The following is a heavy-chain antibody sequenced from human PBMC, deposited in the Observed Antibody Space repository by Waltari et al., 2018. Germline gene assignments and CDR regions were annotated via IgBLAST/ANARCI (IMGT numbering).Heavy chain of an antibody. J-gene: IGHJ3*01. CDR1: GFTFHHFG. Sequence: QVQLVASGGGVVQPGGSLRLPWVASGFTFHHFGMHWVRQAPGKGLEWVAFIEYNGNNKYYADSVKGRFTISRDSSKNTMYLQMDSLRPDDTAVYYCAKVEASVTTYDAFDVWGQGTMVTVSS. CDR3: AKVEASVTTYDAFDV. CDR2: IEYNGNNK. D-gene: IGHD4-17*01. V-gene: IGHV3-30*02.